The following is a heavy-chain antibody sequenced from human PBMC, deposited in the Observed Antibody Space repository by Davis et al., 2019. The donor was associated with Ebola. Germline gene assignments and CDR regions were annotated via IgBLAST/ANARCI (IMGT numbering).Heavy chain of an antibody. CDR2: IYATGRT. Sequence: SETLSLTCIVSGGSVYSGSSYWSWIRQPPGKGLEWIGYIYATGRTKYNPSLKSRVTISVDTSKNQFSLKLNSVTAADTAVYYCARDDSSGYFFDYWGQGTLVTVSS. CDR1: GGSVYSGSSY. V-gene: IGHV4-61*01. D-gene: IGHD3-22*01. CDR3: ARDDSSGYFFDY. J-gene: IGHJ4*02.